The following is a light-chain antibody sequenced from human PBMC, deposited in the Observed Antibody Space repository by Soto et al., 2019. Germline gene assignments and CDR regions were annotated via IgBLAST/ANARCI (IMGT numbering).Light chain of an antibody. V-gene: IGKV3-11*01. CDR3: QQRDIWPWT. CDR1: QSVNRY. J-gene: IGKJ1*01. Sequence: EIVLTQSPATLSLSPGERATLSCWASQSVNRYLVWYQQKPGQDPRLLMYDASKRATGIPARFSGSGSGTDFTLTISSLEPEDFAVYYCQQRDIWPWTFGQGTKVDIK. CDR2: DAS.